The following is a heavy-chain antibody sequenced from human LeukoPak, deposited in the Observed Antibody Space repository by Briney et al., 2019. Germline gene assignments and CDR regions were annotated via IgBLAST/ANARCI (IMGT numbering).Heavy chain of an antibody. D-gene: IGHD2-2*02. J-gene: IGHJ4*02. V-gene: IGHV3-30*02. CDR3: AKDLKGYCSSTSCYTGIDY. CDR2: IRYDGSNK. Sequence: PGGSLRLSXAASGFTFSSYGMHWVRQAPGKGLEWVAFIRYDGSNKYYADSVKGRFTISRDNSKNTLYLQMNSLRAEDTAVYYCAKDLKGYCSSTSCYTGIDYWGQGTLVTVSS. CDR1: GFTFSSYG.